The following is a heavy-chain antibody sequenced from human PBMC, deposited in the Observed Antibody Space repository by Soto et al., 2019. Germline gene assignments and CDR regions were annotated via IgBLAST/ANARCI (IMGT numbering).Heavy chain of an antibody. CDR1: GYTFTSYG. CDR3: ARDSIWSGQRLYLDP. V-gene: IGHV1-18*01. CDR2: ISAYNGNT. D-gene: IGHD3-3*01. Sequence: ASVXVSCKASGYTFTSYGISWVRQAPGQGLEWMGWISAYNGNTNYAQKLQGRVTMTTDTSTSTAYMELRSLRSDDTAVYYCARDSIWSGQRLYLDPWGQGTLVTVSS. J-gene: IGHJ5*02.